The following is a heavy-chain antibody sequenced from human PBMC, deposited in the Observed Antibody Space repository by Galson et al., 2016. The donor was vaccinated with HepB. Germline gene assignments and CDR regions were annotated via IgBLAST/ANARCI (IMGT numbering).Heavy chain of an antibody. V-gene: IGHV1-69*13. CDR3: ARDLWDGYSPWALGY. D-gene: IGHD5-24*01. CDR1: GGTFSSFA. J-gene: IGHJ4*02. Sequence: SVKVSCKASGGTFSSFAISWVRRAPGHGPEWMGGIIPMFGAPNYAQNFQGRVTITADEYTSTAYMELSSLTSEDTAVYYCARDLWDGYSPWALGYWGQGSLVTVSS. CDR2: IIPMFGAP.